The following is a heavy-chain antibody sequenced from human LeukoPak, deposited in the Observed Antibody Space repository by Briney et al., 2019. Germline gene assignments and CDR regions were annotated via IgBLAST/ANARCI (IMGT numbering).Heavy chain of an antibody. CDR2: TYYRSKWYN. Sequence: SQTLSLTCAISGDSVSSNSAAWNWIRQSPSRGLEWLGRTYYRSKWYNDYAVSVKSRITINPDTSKNQFSLQLNSVTPEDTAVYYCARDRGPYGSGSYENWFDPWGQGTLVTVSS. D-gene: IGHD3-10*01. CDR3: ARDRGPYGSGSYENWFDP. J-gene: IGHJ5*02. V-gene: IGHV6-1*01. CDR1: GDSVSSNSAA.